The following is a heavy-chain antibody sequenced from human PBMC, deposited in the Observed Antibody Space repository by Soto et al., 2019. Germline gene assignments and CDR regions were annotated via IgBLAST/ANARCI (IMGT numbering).Heavy chain of an antibody. V-gene: IGHV3-23*01. CDR1: GFTFSSYA. CDR3: AKDRYCSGGSCYLKEGRYYYYYMDV. D-gene: IGHD2-15*01. J-gene: IGHJ6*03. CDR2: ISGSGGST. Sequence: GGSLRLSCAASGFTFSSYAMSWVRQAPGKGLEWVSAISGSGGSTYYADSVKGRFTISRDNSKNTLYLQMNSLRAEDTAVYYCAKDRYCSGGSCYLKEGRYYYYYMDVWGKGTTVTVSS.